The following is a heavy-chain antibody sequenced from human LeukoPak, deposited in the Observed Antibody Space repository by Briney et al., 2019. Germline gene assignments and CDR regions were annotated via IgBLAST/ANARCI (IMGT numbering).Heavy chain of an antibody. Sequence: SETLSLTCTVSGDSMNSFYWSWIRQPAGKGLEWIGRIYSSGSTYYNPSLRSRLTISLDTSNNQFSLKLSSVTAADTAVYYCATYTEDYSGPAFAPWGQGTLVIVSS. CDR1: GDSMNSFY. D-gene: IGHD3-16*01. CDR3: ATYTEDYSGPAFAP. J-gene: IGHJ5*02. V-gene: IGHV4-4*07. CDR2: IYSSGST.